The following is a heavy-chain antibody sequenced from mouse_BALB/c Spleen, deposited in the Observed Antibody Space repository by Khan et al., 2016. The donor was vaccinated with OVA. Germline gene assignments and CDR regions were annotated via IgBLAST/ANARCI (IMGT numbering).Heavy chain of an antibody. CDR3: ARRTTGYALDY. CDR1: GYTFTSHT. J-gene: IGHJ4*01. D-gene: IGHD2-14*01. Sequence: QIQLVQSGAELARPGASVKMSCKASGYTFTSHTMHWVKQRPGQGLEWIGYINPRSGYTNYSQKFNDKATLTTDKSSSTAYMQLSSLTSEDSAVYYCARRTTGYALDYWGQGTSVTVSS. CDR2: INPRSGYT. V-gene: IGHV1-4*01.